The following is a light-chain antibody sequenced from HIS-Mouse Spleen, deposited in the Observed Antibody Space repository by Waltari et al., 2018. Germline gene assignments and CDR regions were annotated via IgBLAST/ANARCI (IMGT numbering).Light chain of an antibody. J-gene: IGKJ1*01. CDR2: AAS. CDR3: QQLNSYPPT. CDR1: QGISSY. Sequence: DIQLTQSPSFLSASVGDRVTITCRASQGISSYLAWYQQKPGKAPKLLIYAASTSQSGVPSRFSGSGSATEFTLTISSLQPEDFATYYCQQLNSYPPTFGQGTKVEIK. V-gene: IGKV1-9*01.